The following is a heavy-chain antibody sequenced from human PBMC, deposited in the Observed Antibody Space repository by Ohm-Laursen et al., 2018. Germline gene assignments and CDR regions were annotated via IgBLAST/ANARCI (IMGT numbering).Heavy chain of an antibody. V-gene: IGHV4-59*08. CDR1: GGSISSYY. CDR3: ARQEYSSSSPFDY. Sequence: GTLSLTCAVSGGSISSYYWSWIRQPPGKGLEWLGYIYCSGSTNYNPSLKSQVTISVDTSKNQFSRKLSSVTAADTAVYYCARQEYSSSSPFDYWGQGTLVTVSS. J-gene: IGHJ4*02. D-gene: IGHD6-6*01. CDR2: IYCSGST.